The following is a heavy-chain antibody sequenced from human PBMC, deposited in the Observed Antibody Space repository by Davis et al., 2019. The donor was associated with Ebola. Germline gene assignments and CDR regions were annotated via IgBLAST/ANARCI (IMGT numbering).Heavy chain of an antibody. CDR3: SRGAPYSMDV. D-gene: IGHD2-21*01. Sequence: PGGSLRLSCAASGFILSGSTLHWVRQASGKGLEWVGRIRSRNNGDATSYGASVEGRFTISRDDAKNKAYLQMNSLKTEDTAVYYCSRGAPYSMDVWGQGTTVTVSS. CDR2: IRSRNNGDAT. J-gene: IGHJ6*02. CDR1: GFILSGST. V-gene: IGHV3-73*01.